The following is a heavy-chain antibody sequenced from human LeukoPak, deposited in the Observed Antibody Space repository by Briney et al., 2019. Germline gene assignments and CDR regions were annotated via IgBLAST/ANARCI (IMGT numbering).Heavy chain of an antibody. CDR3: ARDGGTVTTQGAFDI. D-gene: IGHD4-17*01. CDR2: ISYDGSNK. CDR1: GFTFSSYA. Sequence: GGSLRLSCAASGFTFSSYAMHWVRQAPGKGLEWVAVISYDGSNKYYADSVKGRFTISRDNPKNTLYLQMNSLRAEDTAVYYCARDGGTVTTQGAFDIWGQGTMVTVSS. V-gene: IGHV3-30-3*01. J-gene: IGHJ3*02.